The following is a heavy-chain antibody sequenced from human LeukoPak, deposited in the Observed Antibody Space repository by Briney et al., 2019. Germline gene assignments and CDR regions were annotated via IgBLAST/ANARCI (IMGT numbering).Heavy chain of an antibody. V-gene: IGHV3-23*01. CDR2: ICDGGDKK. J-gene: IGHJ3*01. CDR3: ARDPALAGTGGGFDV. D-gene: IGHD6-19*01. CDR1: GFPFTTYA. Sequence: GGSLRLSCAASGFPFTTYAINWVRQAPGKGLEWVADICDGGDKKYYADSVKGRFTISRDTSKNTVSLHMSSLRAEDTALYYCARDPALAGTGGGFDVWEEGQRVAVSS.